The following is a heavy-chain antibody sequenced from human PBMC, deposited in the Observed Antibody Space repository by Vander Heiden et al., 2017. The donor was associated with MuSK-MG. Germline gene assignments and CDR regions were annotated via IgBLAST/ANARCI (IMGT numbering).Heavy chain of an antibody. CDR1: GFTFSTYG. CDR3: AKLAEPYYYYYYMDV. Sequence: QVQVVESGGGVVQPGRSLGLSCEASGFTFSTYGMHWVRQAPGKGLEWVAVISYDGRKMSYADSVKGRFTISRDNSNNTLHLQMSSLRPEDTAVYYCAKLAEPYYYYYYMDVWGKGTTVTVSS. D-gene: IGHD6-19*01. V-gene: IGHV3-30*18. CDR2: ISYDGRKM. J-gene: IGHJ6*03.